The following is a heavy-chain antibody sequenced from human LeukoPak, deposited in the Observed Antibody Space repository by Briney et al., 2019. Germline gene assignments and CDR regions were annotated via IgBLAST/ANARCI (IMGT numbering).Heavy chain of an antibody. CDR1: GYTFTGYY. D-gene: IGHD5-18*01. J-gene: IGHJ5*02. CDR3: ARDPDMYSYGLVSWFDP. Sequence: ASVKVSCKASGYTFTGYYMHWVRQAPGPGLEWMGWINPNSGGTNYAQKFQGRVTMTRDTSISTAYMELSRLRSDDTAVYYCARDPDMYSYGLVSWFDPWGQGTLVTVSS. CDR2: INPNSGGT. V-gene: IGHV1-2*02.